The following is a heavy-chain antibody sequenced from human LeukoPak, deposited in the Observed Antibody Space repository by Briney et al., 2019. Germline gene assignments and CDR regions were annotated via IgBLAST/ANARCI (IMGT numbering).Heavy chain of an antibody. D-gene: IGHD6-6*01. CDR3: ARDTPSSIAAPTIFDY. V-gene: IGHV1-18*01. CDR1: VYTFTSYG. J-gene: IGHJ4*02. CDR2: ISAYNGNT. Sequence: ASVKVSCKASVYTFTSYGISWVRQAPGQGLEWMGWISAYNGNTNYAQKLQGRVTMTTDTSTSTAYMELRSLRSDDTAVYYCARDTPSSIAAPTIFDYWGQGPLVTVSS.